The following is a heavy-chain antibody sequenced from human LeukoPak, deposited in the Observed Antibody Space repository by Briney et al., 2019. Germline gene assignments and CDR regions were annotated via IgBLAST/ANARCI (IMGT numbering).Heavy chain of an antibody. Sequence: GGSLRLSYAASGFNFKGAWMNWVRQAPGKGPEWVARIKSNADGGTVHYAAPVSGRFTMSRDDSQSTLYLQMDSLKTEDTALYYCTTALRWEQPNFDYWGQGTFVTVSS. J-gene: IGHJ4*02. CDR1: GFNFKGAW. CDR2: IKSNADGGTV. D-gene: IGHD1-26*01. CDR3: TTALRWEQPNFDY. V-gene: IGHV3-15*01.